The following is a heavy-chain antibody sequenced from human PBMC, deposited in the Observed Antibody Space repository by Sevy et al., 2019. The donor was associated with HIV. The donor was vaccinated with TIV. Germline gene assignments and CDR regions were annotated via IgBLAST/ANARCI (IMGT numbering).Heavy chain of an antibody. CDR3: AKDLGGAFDI. Sequence: GGYLRLSCAASGFTFSNYAMSWVRQAPGKGLEWVSTLIGGGGITYYADAVKGRFTISRDNPKNRLYLQMTSLRGEDTAVYYCAKDLGGAFDIWGQGTMVTVSS. CDR2: LIGGGGIT. D-gene: IGHD3-16*01. J-gene: IGHJ3*02. V-gene: IGHV3-23*01. CDR1: GFTFSNYA.